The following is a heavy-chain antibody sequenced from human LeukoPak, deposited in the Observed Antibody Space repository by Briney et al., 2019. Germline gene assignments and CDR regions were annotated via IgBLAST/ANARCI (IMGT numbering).Heavy chain of an antibody. CDR2: IYRGGNT. V-gene: IGHV3-53*01. CDR3: ARGYSGYEYFDY. D-gene: IGHD5-12*01. CDR1: GFSVNSNF. J-gene: IGHJ4*02. Sequence: PGGSLRLSCAASGFSVNSNFMIWVRQAPGKGLEWVSVIYRGGNTYYADSVKGRFTISRDNSKNTLYLQMNSLRAEDTAVHYCARGYSGYEYFDYWGQGTLVTVSS.